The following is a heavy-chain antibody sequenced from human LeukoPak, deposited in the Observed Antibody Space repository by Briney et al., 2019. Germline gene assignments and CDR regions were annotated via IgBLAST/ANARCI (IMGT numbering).Heavy chain of an antibody. J-gene: IGHJ4*02. Sequence: PSETLSLTCTVSGGSISSYYWSWIRQPAGKGLEWIGRIYTSGGTNYNPSLKSRVTMSVDTSKNQFSLKLSSVTAADTAVYYCARGAQYCTNGVCYASGWYSDYWGQGTLVTVSS. CDR2: IYTSGGT. CDR1: GGSISSYY. V-gene: IGHV4-4*07. CDR3: ARGAQYCTNGVCYASGWYSDY. D-gene: IGHD2-8*01.